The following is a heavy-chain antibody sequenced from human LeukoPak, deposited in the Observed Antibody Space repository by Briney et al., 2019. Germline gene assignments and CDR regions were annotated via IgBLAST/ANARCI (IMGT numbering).Heavy chain of an antibody. J-gene: IGHJ4*02. CDR3: ARASPLALGYCSSTSCYGFDY. CDR1: GFTFSSYS. CDR2: ISSSSGYI. D-gene: IGHD2-2*01. Sequence: KAGGSLRLSCAASGFTFSSYSMNWVRQAPGKGLEWVSSISSSSGYIYYADSVKGRFTISRDNAKNSLYLQMNSLRAEDTAVYYCARASPLALGYCSSTSCYGFDYWGQGTLVTVSS. V-gene: IGHV3-21*01.